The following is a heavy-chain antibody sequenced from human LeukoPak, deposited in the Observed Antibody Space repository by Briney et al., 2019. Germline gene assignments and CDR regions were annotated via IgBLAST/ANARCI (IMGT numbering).Heavy chain of an antibody. J-gene: IGHJ5*02. CDR3: ARDIGPLVATDTALFDP. CDR1: GYTFTVYY. D-gene: IGHD2-2*01. V-gene: IGHV1-2*02. CDR2: INPDSGGT. Sequence: ASVRVSCKASGYTFTVYYIHWVRQAPGQGREWVGWINPDSGGTNYAQKFQGRVTMTRDTSISTAYMELSRLRSDDTAVYYCARDIGPLVATDTALFDPWGQGTLVTVSS.